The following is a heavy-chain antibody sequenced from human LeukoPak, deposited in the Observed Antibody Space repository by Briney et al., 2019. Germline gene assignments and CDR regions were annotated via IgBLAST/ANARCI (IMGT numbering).Heavy chain of an antibody. CDR3: ARDKPPRFQKKSDAFDI. V-gene: IGHV3-66*01. Sequence: GGSLRLSCAASGFTVSSNYMSWVRQAPGKGLEWVSVIYSSGSTYYADSVKGRFTISRDNSKNTLYLQMNSLRAEDTAVYYCARDKPPRFQKKSDAFDIWGQGTMVTVSS. CDR2: IYSSGST. J-gene: IGHJ3*02. CDR1: GFTVSSNY.